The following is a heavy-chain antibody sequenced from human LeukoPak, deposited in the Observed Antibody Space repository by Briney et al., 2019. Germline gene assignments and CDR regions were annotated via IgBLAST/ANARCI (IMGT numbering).Heavy chain of an antibody. Sequence: ASVKVSCKASGYTFTSYYMHWVRQAPGQGLEWMGIINPSGGSTSYAQKFQGRVTMTRDMSTSTVYMELSSLRSEDTAVYYCARDRLGLGSFDYWGQGTLVTASS. V-gene: IGHV1-46*01. CDR2: INPSGGST. D-gene: IGHD6-19*01. CDR3: ARDRLGLGSFDY. J-gene: IGHJ4*02. CDR1: GYTFTSYY.